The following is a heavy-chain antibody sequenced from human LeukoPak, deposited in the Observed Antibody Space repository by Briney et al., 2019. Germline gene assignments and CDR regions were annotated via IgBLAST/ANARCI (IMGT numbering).Heavy chain of an antibody. Sequence: GGSLRLSCAASGFTFSSYSMNWVRQAPGKGLEWVSSVSSSSSYIYYADSVKGRFTISRDNAKNSLYLQMNSLRAEDTAVYYCARDLSGSWYGAHDRILAQHWGQGTLVTVSS. V-gene: IGHV3-21*01. J-gene: IGHJ1*01. CDR2: VSSSSSYI. CDR1: GFTFSSYS. CDR3: ARDLSGSWYGAHDRILAQH. D-gene: IGHD6-13*01.